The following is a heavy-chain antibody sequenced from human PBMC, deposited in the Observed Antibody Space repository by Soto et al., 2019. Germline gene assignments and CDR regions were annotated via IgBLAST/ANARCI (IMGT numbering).Heavy chain of an antibody. CDR2: INPSGGST. D-gene: IGHD6-19*01. J-gene: IGHJ4*02. Sequence: ASVKVSCKASGYTFTSYYMHWVRQAPGQGLEWMGIINPSGGSTSYAQKFQGGVTMTRDTSTSTVYMELSSLRSEDTAVYYCARDLRFLIAVPGPTYYWGQGTLVTVSS. V-gene: IGHV1-46*01. CDR1: GYTFTSYY. CDR3: ARDLRFLIAVPGPTYY.